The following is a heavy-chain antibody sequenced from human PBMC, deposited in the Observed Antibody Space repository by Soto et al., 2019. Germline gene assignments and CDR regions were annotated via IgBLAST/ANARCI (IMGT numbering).Heavy chain of an antibody. CDR3: AKPIVVVPAASIDY. Sequence: GGSLRLSCAASGFTFSSYAMHWVSQAPGKGLEWVAVISYDGSNKYYADSVKGRFTISRDNSKNTLYLQMNSLRAEDTAVYYCAKPIVVVPAASIDYWGQGTLVTVSS. CDR2: ISYDGSNK. CDR1: GFTFSSYA. V-gene: IGHV3-30-3*02. D-gene: IGHD2-2*01. J-gene: IGHJ4*02.